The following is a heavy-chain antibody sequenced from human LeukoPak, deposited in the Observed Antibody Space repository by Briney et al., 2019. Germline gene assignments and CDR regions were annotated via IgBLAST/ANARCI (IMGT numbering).Heavy chain of an antibody. D-gene: IGHD7-27*01. Sequence: SETLSLTCGFSGGPFGGFYWTWLRQPPGKGLEWIGETSRSGNTKYNPSLKSRVTISLDTSKTQFSLKLSSVTAADTALYFCARGLPTHGDVRSEYFDSWGQGTLVTVSS. V-gene: IGHV4-34*01. CDR2: TSRSGNT. J-gene: IGHJ4*02. CDR1: GGPFGGFY. CDR3: ARGLPTHGDVRSEYFDS.